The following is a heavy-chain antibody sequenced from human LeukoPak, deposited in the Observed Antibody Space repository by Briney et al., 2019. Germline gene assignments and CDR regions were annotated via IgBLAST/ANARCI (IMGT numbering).Heavy chain of an antibody. Sequence: GGSLRLSCAASGFTFRRYGMSWVRQAPGKGLEWVSSITTSSSYIYYADSVKGRFTISRDNAKNSLYLQMNSLRAEDTAVYYCARDLGGYSYGSHFDYWGQGTLVTVSS. CDR1: GFTFRRYG. D-gene: IGHD5-18*01. CDR2: ITTSSSYI. CDR3: ARDLGGYSYGSHFDY. V-gene: IGHV3-21*01. J-gene: IGHJ4*02.